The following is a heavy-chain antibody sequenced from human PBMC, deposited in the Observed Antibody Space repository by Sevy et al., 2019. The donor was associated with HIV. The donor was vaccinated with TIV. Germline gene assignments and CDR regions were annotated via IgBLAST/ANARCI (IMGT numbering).Heavy chain of an antibody. Sequence: GGSLRLSCAASGFTVGSNYMSWVRQAPGKGLEWGSIIYSGVTTSYADSVKGRFTISRDNSKNTLYLQMNSLRAEDTAVYYCARVSVYYYDISGYYTTGNAFDIWGQGTMVTVSS. D-gene: IGHD3-22*01. CDR1: GFTVGSNY. CDR2: IYSGVTT. V-gene: IGHV3-53*01. J-gene: IGHJ3*02. CDR3: ARVSVYYYDISGYYTTGNAFDI.